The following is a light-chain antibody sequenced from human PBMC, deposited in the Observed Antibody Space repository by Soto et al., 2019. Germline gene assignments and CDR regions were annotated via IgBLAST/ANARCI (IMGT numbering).Light chain of an antibody. CDR2: GAS. J-gene: IGKJ5*01. V-gene: IGKV3-15*01. CDR1: QSVSSN. Sequence: EIVMTQSPATLSVSPGERATLSCRASQSVSSNLAWYQQKPGQAPRLLIYGASTRASGIPDRFSGSGSGTEFTLTISSLQSEDFAVYYCQQYGSSPSITFGQGTRLEIK. CDR3: QQYGSSPSIT.